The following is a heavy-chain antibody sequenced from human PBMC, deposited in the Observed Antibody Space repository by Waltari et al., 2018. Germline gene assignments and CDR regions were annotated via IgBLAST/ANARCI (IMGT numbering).Heavy chain of an antibody. J-gene: IGHJ4*02. Sequence: QVQLVESGGGVVQPGRSLRLSCAASGFTFSSYAMHWVRQDTGKGLEWVAVISDDGSNQYYSDSVKARFTISRDNSRNTLYLQMNSLRAEDTAVYYCARDEYSSRVGYFDYWCQGTLVTVSS. V-gene: IGHV3-30-3*01. CDR2: ISDDGSNQ. CDR3: ARDEYSSRVGYFDY. D-gene: IGHD6-6*01. CDR1: GFTFSSYA.